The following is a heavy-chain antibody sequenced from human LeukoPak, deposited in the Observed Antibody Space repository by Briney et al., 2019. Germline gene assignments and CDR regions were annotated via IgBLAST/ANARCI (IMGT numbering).Heavy chain of an antibody. CDR2: ISSSGSTI. CDR1: GFTFSDYY. V-gene: IGHV3-11*04. Sequence: GGSLRLSCAASGFTFSDYYMSWIRQAPGQGRGWVSYISSSGSTIYYADSAKGRFTISRDDAKNSLYLQVNSLRAEDTAVYYCARLSSYVSFDYWGQGTLVTVSS. CDR3: ARLSSYVSFDY. J-gene: IGHJ4*02. D-gene: IGHD5-18*01.